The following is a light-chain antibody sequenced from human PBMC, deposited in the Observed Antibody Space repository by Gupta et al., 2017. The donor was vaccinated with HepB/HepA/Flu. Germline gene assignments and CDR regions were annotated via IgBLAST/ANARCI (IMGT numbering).Light chain of an antibody. J-gene: IGKJ5*01. CDR1: QSLLYRNGHNY. V-gene: IGKV2-28*01. Sequence: DIVMTQSQLSLPVTPGDPAPISCKSSQSLLYRNGHNYMDWYLQKPGQSPQILIYLVSYRASGVPDRFSGSGSGTDFTLKISRVDAEDVGVYYCMQALQTPITFGRGTRLEIK. CDR3: MQALQTPIT. CDR2: LVS.